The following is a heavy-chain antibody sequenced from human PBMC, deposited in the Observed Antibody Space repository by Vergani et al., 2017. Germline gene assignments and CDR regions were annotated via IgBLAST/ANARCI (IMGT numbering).Heavy chain of an antibody. D-gene: IGHD3-10*01. CDR3: ARELSYYYGSGSDDYNPYYYEGMDV. CDR1: GGSLSGYY. J-gene: IGHJ6*02. V-gene: IGHV4-59*10. CDR2: VYTSGMT. Sequence: QVQLQQWGPGLLKPSETLSLTCAVYGGSLSGYYWSWIRQPAGKGLEWIGRVYTSGMTNYNPSLKSRVTILVDRSKSQLSLKLTSVTAGDTAVYFCARELSYYYGSGSDDYNPYYYEGMDVWGPGTTVTVSS.